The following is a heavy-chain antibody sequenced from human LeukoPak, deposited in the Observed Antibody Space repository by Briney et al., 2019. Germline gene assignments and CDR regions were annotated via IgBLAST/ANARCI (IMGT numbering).Heavy chain of an antibody. CDR2: IYYSGST. J-gene: IGHJ4*02. D-gene: IGHD3-10*01. Sequence: SETLSLTCTVSGGSTSSGDYYWSWIRQPPGKGLEWIGYIYYSGSTYYNPSLKSRVTISVDTSKNQFSLKLSSVTAADTAVYYCARDGGSGSPKELYYFDYWGQGTLVTVSS. V-gene: IGHV4-30-4*01. CDR1: GGSTSSGDYY. CDR3: ARDGGSGSPKELYYFDY.